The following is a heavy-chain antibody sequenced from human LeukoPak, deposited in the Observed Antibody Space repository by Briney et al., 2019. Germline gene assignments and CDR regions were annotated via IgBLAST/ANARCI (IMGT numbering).Heavy chain of an antibody. J-gene: IGHJ5*01. CDR1: GYTFTDYY. V-gene: IGHV1-2*04. D-gene: IGHD1-26*01. Sequence: ASVKVSCKASGYTFTDYYIHWVRQAPGQGLEWMGWINPNSGDTNYAQKFQGWVTMTRDMSISTAYMELSRLRSDDTAIYYCARATGTYWWFDSWGQGTLVTVSS. CDR3: ARATGTYWWFDS. CDR2: INPNSGDT.